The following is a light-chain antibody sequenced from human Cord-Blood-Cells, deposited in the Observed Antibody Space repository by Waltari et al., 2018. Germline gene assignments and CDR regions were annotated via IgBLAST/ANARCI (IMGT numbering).Light chain of an antibody. CDR3: QQANRFLFT. CDR1: PGISRW. CDR2: AAS. J-gene: IGKJ3*01. V-gene: IGKV1-12*01. Sequence: DIKLTQSPSSASASVGDRGTITCRASPGISRWLVWYEQRPGKAPKLLIYAASSLQSGAPARFSGSGSETDFTLNISSLQAGDIATYYCQQANRFLFTLGAGTKVD.